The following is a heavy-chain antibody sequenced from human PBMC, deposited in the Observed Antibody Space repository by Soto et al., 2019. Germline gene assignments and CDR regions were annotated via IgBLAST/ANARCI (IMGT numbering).Heavy chain of an antibody. CDR3: AREQQWLALDY. J-gene: IGHJ4*03. CDR2: VSAYNGNT. D-gene: IGHD6-19*01. Sequence: ASVKVSCKVSGYIFSSYGLSWVRQAPGQGLERMGWVSAYNGNTNYTQKIQGRVTMTIDTSTSTDYEELRGLRSDDTAVYYCAREQQWLALDYWGQGTMVTVSS. CDR1: GYIFSSYG. V-gene: IGHV1-18*01.